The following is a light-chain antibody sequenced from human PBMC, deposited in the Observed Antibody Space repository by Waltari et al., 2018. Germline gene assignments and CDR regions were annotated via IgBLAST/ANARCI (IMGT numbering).Light chain of an antibody. CDR2: DNI. J-gene: IGLJ2*01. CDR1: SSNSGTNT. CDR3: AAWDDNLNGVV. V-gene: IGLV1-44*01. Sequence: QSVLTQPPSASGTPGQRVTISCSGSSSNSGTNTFNWYQQLPGTAPKLLINDNIDRPSGVPDRFSGYKSGTSASLAISELQSEDEADYHCAAWDDNLNGVVFGGGTKLTVL.